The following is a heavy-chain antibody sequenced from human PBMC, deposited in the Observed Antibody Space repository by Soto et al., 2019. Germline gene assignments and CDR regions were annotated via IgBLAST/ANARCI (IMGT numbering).Heavy chain of an antibody. CDR3: ARSPNYYYYGFEV. CDR2: IYYSGST. D-gene: IGHD3-10*01. Sequence: TSETLSLTCTVSGGSVSSGDYFWSWLRQSPGKRLEWIAYIYYSGSTNYNPSLKSRATISVDTSKSQVSLTLTSMTAADAALYYCARSPNYYYYGFEVWGQGTAVTVSS. CDR1: GGSVSSGDYF. J-gene: IGHJ6*02. V-gene: IGHV4-61*08.